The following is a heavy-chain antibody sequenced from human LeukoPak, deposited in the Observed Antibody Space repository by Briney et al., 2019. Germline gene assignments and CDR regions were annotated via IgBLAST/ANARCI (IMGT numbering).Heavy chain of an antibody. D-gene: IGHD4-17*01. CDR3: ARDFDYGDYVMTY. J-gene: IGHJ4*02. V-gene: IGHV1-8*01. Sequence: ASVKVSCKASGYTFTSYDINWVRQATGQGLEWMGWMNPNSGNTGYAQKFQGRVTMTRDTSISTAYMELSRLRSDDTAVYYCARDFDYGDYVMTYWGQGTLVTVSS. CDR1: GYTFTSYD. CDR2: MNPNSGNT.